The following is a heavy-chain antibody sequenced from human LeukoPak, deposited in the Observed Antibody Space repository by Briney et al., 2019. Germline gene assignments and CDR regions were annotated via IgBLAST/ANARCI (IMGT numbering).Heavy chain of an antibody. D-gene: IGHD6-13*01. CDR1: GFTFSSYW. J-gene: IGHJ4*02. Sequence: GGSLRLSCAASGFTFSSYWMSWVRQAPGKGLEWVANIKQDGSEKYYVDSVKGRFTISRDNAKNSLYLQMNSLRAEDTAVCYCAREFGSSWSYFDYWGQGTLVTVSS. V-gene: IGHV3-7*01. CDR2: IKQDGSEK. CDR3: AREFGSSWSYFDY.